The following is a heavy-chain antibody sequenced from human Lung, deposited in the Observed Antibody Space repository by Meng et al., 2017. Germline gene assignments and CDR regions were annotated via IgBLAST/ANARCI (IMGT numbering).Heavy chain of an antibody. CDR2: INRDGTKP. CDR3: TNDRLNH. V-gene: IGHV3-74*01. Sequence: QLGESGGGLVPPGGSLRLPCAASGFTFTDHWMHWVRQGPGKGLVWVSRINRDGTKPTYADSVKGRFTISRDNAKNTLYLQMNNLRAEDTAFYYCTNDRLNHWGQGALVTVSS. D-gene: IGHD1-1*01. CDR1: GFTFTDHW. J-gene: IGHJ1*01.